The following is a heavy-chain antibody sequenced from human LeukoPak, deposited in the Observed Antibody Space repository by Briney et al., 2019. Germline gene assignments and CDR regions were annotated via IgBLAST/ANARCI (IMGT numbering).Heavy chain of an antibody. CDR3: AYSSGNDAFDI. J-gene: IGHJ3*02. D-gene: IGHD6-19*01. V-gene: IGHV3-11*04. Sequence: GGSLRLSCTASGFTFSDYYMSWIRQAPGKGLEWVSYISSSGSTIYYADSVKGRFTIFRDNSRNTLYLQMNSLRAEDTAVYYCAYSSGNDAFDIWGQGTMVTVSS. CDR1: GFTFSDYY. CDR2: ISSSGSTI.